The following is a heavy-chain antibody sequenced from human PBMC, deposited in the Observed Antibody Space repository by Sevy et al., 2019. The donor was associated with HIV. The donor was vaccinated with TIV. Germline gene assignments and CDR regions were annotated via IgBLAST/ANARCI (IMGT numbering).Heavy chain of an antibody. CDR1: GFRISGYG. V-gene: IGHV3-33*01. CDR3: AREDIRVAGIGYYFHS. D-gene: IGHD6-19*01. Sequence: GGSLRLSCAASGFRISGYGMHWVRRAPGKGLEWVAAIGYDGTNKEYADSVKGRFTISRDNSKNTLYLQMNSLRAEDTAVYYCAREDIRVAGIGYYFHSWGQGTLVTVSS. J-gene: IGHJ4*02. CDR2: IGYDGTNK.